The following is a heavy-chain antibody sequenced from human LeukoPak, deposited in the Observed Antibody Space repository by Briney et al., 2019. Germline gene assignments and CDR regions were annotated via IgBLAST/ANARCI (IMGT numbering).Heavy chain of an antibody. J-gene: IGHJ4*02. V-gene: IGHV3-9*01. Sequence: GGSLRLSCAASGFTFDDYAMHWVRQAPGKGLEWVSGISWNRGSIGYADSVKGRFTISRDNAKNSLYLQMNSLRAEDTALYYCAKDIGDYDSSGYYYGGIDYWGQGTLVTVSS. D-gene: IGHD3-22*01. CDR3: AKDIGDYDSSGYYYGGIDY. CDR2: ISWNRGSI. CDR1: GFTFDDYA.